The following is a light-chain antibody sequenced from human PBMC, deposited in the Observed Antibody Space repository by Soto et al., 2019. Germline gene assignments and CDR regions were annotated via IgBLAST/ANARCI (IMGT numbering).Light chain of an antibody. V-gene: IGKV3-20*01. Sequence: EIELTQSPGTLSLSPWEIATLSCRARQRVSSSYLAWYKQKPDQAPRLLIYGASSRATCIPDRFSGGGCGTGVSITISRLEPEDFGVYYCQQYGSSLERFGQGTKVDIK. CDR1: QRVSSSY. CDR3: QQYGSSLER. J-gene: IGKJ1*01. CDR2: GAS.